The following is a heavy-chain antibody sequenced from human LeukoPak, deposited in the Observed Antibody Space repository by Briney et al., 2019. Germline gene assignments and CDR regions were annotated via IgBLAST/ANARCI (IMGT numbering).Heavy chain of an antibody. CDR3: ARDLWVRGYYYGMDV. J-gene: IGHJ6*02. CDR1: EFTFSSYS. D-gene: IGHD5-12*01. CDR2: ISSSSSTI. V-gene: IGHV3-48*01. Sequence: TGGSLRLSCAASEFTFSSYSMNWVRQAPGKGLEWVSYISSSSSTIYYADSVKGRFTISRDNAKNSLYLQMNSLRAEDTAVYYCARDLWVRGYYYGMDVWGQGTTVTVSS.